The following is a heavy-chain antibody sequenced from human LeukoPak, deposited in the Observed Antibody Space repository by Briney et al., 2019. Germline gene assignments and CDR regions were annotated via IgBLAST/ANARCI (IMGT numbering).Heavy chain of an antibody. Sequence: RSSETLSLTCAVYGGSFSGYYWSWIRQPPGKGLEWIGEINHSGSTNYNPSLKSRVTISVDKSKNQFSLKLSSVTAADTAVYYCARALAAARYFDYWGQGTLVTVSS. CDR3: ARALAAARYFDY. J-gene: IGHJ4*02. V-gene: IGHV4-34*01. CDR1: GGSFSGYY. CDR2: INHSGST. D-gene: IGHD6-6*01.